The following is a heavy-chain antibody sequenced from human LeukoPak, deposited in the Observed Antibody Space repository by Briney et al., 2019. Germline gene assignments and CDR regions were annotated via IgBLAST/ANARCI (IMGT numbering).Heavy chain of an antibody. J-gene: IGHJ3*02. V-gene: IGHV3-72*01. CDR3: AREGGYSSGWYGENAFDI. D-gene: IGHD6-19*01. Sequence: GGSLRLSCAASGFTFSDHYMDWVRQAPGKGLEWVGRTRNKANSYTTEYAASVKGRFTISRDDSKNSLYLQMNSLKTEDTAVYYCAREGGYSSGWYGENAFDIWGQGTMVTVSS. CDR2: TRNKANSYTT. CDR1: GFTFSDHY.